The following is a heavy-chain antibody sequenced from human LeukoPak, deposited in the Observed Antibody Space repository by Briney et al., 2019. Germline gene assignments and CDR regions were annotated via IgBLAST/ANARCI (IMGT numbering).Heavy chain of an antibody. D-gene: IGHD6-19*01. V-gene: IGHV6-1*01. CDR1: GDSLSSNSAA. J-gene: IGHJ4*02. Sequence: SQTLSLTCAISGDSLSSNSAAWNWVRQSPSRGLEWLGRTYYRSKWYNNYALSVKSRITIKPDTSKNQFSLPLNSVTPEDTAVYYCARLSSGAGGDFDCWGQGTLVTVSS. CDR2: TYYRSKWYN. CDR3: ARLSSGAGGDFDC.